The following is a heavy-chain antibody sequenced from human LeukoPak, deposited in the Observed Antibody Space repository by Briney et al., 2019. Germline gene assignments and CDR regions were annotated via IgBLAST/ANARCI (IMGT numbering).Heavy chain of an antibody. D-gene: IGHD2-2*02. J-gene: IGHJ4*02. CDR1: GFTSSNYA. CDR2: ISAGDGNP. V-gene: IGHV3-23*01. CDR3: AKGIYCTSTNCYTPSDH. Sequence: GGSLRLSCAASGFTSSNYAMSWVPQAPGKGLEWGSPISAGDGNPYYADSVQGRFTFSRDNSRNTLYLQMNSLRAEDTAIYYCAKGIYCTSTNCYTPSDHWGQGTLVTVSS.